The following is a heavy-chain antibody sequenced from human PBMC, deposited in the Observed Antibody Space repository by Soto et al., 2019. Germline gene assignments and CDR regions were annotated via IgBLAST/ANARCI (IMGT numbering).Heavy chain of an antibody. V-gene: IGHV4-39*01. CDR3: ARPLQLAVSGFDP. CDR2: IHYRANS. D-gene: IGHD3-3*02. CDR1: GDSISSSSYY. J-gene: IGHJ5*02. Sequence: PSETLSLTCAVSGDSISSSSYYWAWTRQPPGKGLEWIGSIHYRANSYYSPSLKSRITISVDTSKNQISLRLSSVTAADTAVYYCARPLQLAVSGFDPWGQGTLVTVS.